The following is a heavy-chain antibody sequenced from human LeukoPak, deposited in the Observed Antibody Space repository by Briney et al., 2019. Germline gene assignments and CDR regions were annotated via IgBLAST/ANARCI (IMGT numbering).Heavy chain of an antibody. D-gene: IGHD3-22*01. V-gene: IGHV4-4*02. J-gene: IGHJ4*02. CDR1: GGSISNDNW. CDR3: VTYYDNSGYRLDY. Sequence: SETLSLTCAVSGGSISNDNWWTWVRQPPGKGLEWIGEIHPGGSTNYNPSLKSRVTMSMDKSKNHFSLELNSVTAADTAVYYCVTYYDNSGYRLDYWGQGTLVTVSS. CDR2: IHPGGST.